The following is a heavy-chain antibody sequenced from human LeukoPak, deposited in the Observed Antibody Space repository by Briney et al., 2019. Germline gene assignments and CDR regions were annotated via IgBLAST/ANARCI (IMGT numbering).Heavy chain of an antibody. V-gene: IGHV1-3*01. CDR2: TNAGNGNT. J-gene: IGHJ4*02. Sequence: ASVKVSCKASGYTFTSYAMHWVRQAPGQRLEWMGWTNAGNGNTKYSQKFQGRVTITRDTSASTAYMELSSLRSEDTAVYYCARDRELAGYFDYWGQGTLVTVSS. CDR3: ARDRELAGYFDY. D-gene: IGHD3-10*01. CDR1: GYTFTSYA.